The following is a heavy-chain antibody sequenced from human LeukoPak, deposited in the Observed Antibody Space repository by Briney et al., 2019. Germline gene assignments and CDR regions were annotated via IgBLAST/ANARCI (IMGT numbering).Heavy chain of an antibody. CDR3: ARGIQLWPTIHYYYGMDV. J-gene: IGHJ6*02. V-gene: IGHV4-34*01. CDR1: GGSFSGYY. Sequence: PSETLSLTCAVYGGSFSGYYWSWIRQPPGKGLEWIGEINHSGSTNYNPSLKSRVTISVDTSKNQFSLKLSSVTAADTAVYYCARGIQLWPTIHYYYGMDVWGQGTTVTVS. D-gene: IGHD5-18*01. CDR2: INHSGST.